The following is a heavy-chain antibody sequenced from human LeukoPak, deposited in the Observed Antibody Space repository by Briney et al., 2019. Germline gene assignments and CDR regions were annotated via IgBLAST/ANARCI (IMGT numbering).Heavy chain of an antibody. CDR3: ARQAHRNKRVAPHIAARGNWFDP. V-gene: IGHV5-51*01. D-gene: IGHD6-6*01. Sequence: GESLKISCKGSGYSFTSYWIGWVRQMPGKGLEWMGIIYPGDSDTRYSPSFQGQVTISADKSISTAYLQWSSLKASDTAMYYCARQAHRNKRVAPHIAARGNWFDPWGQGTLVTVSS. J-gene: IGHJ5*02. CDR2: IYPGDSDT. CDR1: GYSFTSYW.